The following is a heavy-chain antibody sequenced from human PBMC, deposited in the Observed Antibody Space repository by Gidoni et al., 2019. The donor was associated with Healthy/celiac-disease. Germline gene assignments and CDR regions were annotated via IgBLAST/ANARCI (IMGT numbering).Heavy chain of an antibody. V-gene: IGHV3-30*18. J-gene: IGHJ4*02. CDR3: AKAIEYYDSSGYSY. D-gene: IGHD3-22*01. CDR1: GFTFSSYG. Sequence: QVQLVESGGGVVQPGRSLRLSCADSGFTFSSYGMHWVRQAPGKGLEWVAVISYDGSNKYYAESVKGRFTISRDNSKNTLYLQMNSLRAEDTAVYYCAKAIEYYDSSGYSYWGQGTLVTVSS. CDR2: ISYDGSNK.